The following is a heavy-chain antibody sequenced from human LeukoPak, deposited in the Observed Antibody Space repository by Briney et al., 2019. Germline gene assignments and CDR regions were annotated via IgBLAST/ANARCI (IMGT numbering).Heavy chain of an antibody. V-gene: IGHV3-20*04. CDR1: GFTFDDYG. D-gene: IGHD2-21*02. CDR3: AKEDCGVDCSTFDY. CDR2: INWNGGST. J-gene: IGHJ4*02. Sequence: GGSLRLSCAASGFTFDDYGMSWVRQAPGKGLEWVSGINWNGGSTGYADSVKGRFTISRDNAKNSLYLQMNSLRAEDTAVYYCAKEDCGVDCSTFDYWGQGTLVTVSS.